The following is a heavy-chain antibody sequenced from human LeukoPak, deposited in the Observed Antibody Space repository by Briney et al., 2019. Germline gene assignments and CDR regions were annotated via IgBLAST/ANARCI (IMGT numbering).Heavy chain of an antibody. V-gene: IGHV4-61*01. CDR2: INHSGST. CDR1: GGSVSSGSYY. Sequence: SETLSLTCTVSGGSVSSGSYYWSWIRQPPGKGLEWIGEINHSGSTNYNTSLKSRVTISVDTSKNQFSLKLSSVTAADTAVYYCARGNSVIVASWFDPWGQGTLVTVSS. J-gene: IGHJ5*02. D-gene: IGHD2-15*01. CDR3: ARGNSVIVASWFDP.